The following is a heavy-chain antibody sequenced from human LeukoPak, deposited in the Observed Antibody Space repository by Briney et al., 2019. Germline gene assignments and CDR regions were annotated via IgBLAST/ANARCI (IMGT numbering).Heavy chain of an antibody. CDR1: GFTFSSYS. V-gene: IGHV3-21*01. CDR3: ARGDSSGSFGY. J-gene: IGHJ4*02. CDR2: ISSSSSYI. Sequence: GGSLRLSCAASGFTFSSYSMNWVRQAPGKGLEGVSSISSSSSYIYYADSVKGRFTISRDKAKNSLYLQMNSLRAEDTAVYYCARGDSSGSFGYWGQGTLVTVSS. D-gene: IGHD3-22*01.